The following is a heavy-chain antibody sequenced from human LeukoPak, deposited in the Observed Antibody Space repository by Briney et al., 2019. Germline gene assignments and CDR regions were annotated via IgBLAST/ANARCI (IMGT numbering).Heavy chain of an antibody. CDR2: ISSSSYI. J-gene: IGHJ4*02. Sequence: GGSLRLSCAASGFTFSSYSMNWVRQAPGKGLEWVSSISSSSYIFYADSVKGRFTISRDNTKNSLYLQMNSLRAEDTAVYYCARDYYDSSGYYHGDYWGQGTLVTVSS. V-gene: IGHV3-21*01. CDR1: GFTFSSYS. CDR3: ARDYYDSSGYYHGDY. D-gene: IGHD3-22*01.